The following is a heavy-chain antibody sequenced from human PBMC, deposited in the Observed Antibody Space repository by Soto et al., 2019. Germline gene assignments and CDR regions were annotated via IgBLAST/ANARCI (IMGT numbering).Heavy chain of an antibody. CDR3: ARDREYYESSGLYFDY. Sequence: SETLSLTCTVSGGSISDYYWSWIRQPPGKGLEWIGYIYYGWNTNYNPSLKSRVTISVDTSKNQFSLKLISVTAADTAVYYCARDREYYESSGLYFDYWGQGTLGTASS. J-gene: IGHJ4*02. CDR2: IYYGWNT. CDR1: GGSISDYY. V-gene: IGHV4-59*01. D-gene: IGHD3-22*01.